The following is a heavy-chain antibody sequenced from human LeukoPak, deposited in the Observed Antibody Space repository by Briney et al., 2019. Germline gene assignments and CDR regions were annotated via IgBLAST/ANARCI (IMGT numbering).Heavy chain of an antibody. V-gene: IGHV3-74*01. CDR1: GFTFSSDW. CDR2: VNSDGGST. D-gene: IGHD6-19*01. CDR3: ARSSGRSPFDM. J-gene: IGHJ3*02. Sequence: PGGSLRLSCAASGFTFSSDWMHWVRQGPGKGLVWVSRVNSDGGSTNYADSVKGRFTIPRDNAKNTLYLQMNSLRTDDTAVYYCARSSGRSPFDMWGQGTMVTVSS.